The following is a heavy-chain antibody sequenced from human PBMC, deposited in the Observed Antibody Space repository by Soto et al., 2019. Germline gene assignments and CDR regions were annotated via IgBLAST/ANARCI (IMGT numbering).Heavy chain of an antibody. CDR3: AKPDGWSEVVTGRIDY. CDR1: GFTFSSYA. Sequence: EVQLLESGGGLVQPGGSLRLSCAASGFTFSSYAMSWVRQSPGKGLEWVSAISGSGGSTYYADSVKGRFTISRDNSKNTLYLQMNSLRAEDTAVYYCAKPDGWSEVVTGRIDYWGQGTLVTVSS. J-gene: IGHJ4*02. V-gene: IGHV3-23*01. D-gene: IGHD2-21*02. CDR2: ISGSGGST.